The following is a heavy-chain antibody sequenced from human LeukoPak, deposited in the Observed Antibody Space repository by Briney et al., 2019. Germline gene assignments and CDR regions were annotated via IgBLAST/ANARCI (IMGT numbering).Heavy chain of an antibody. Sequence: GRSLRLSCAASGFTFDDYAMHWVRQAPGKGLEWVSGISWNSGSIGYADSVKGRFTIPRDNAKNSLYLQMNSLRAEDTALYYCAKGTLAVAGYYFDYWGQGTLVTVSS. CDR1: GFTFDDYA. J-gene: IGHJ4*02. V-gene: IGHV3-9*01. D-gene: IGHD6-19*01. CDR3: AKGTLAVAGYYFDY. CDR2: ISWNSGSI.